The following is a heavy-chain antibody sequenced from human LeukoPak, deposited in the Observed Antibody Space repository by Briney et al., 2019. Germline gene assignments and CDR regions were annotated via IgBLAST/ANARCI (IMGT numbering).Heavy chain of an antibody. D-gene: IGHD3-22*01. J-gene: IGHJ3*02. CDR3: AKAHYYDSSGYYDAFDI. CDR1: GFTFSSYG. CDR2: ISGSGGST. V-gene: IGHV3-23*01. Sequence: PGGSLRLSCAASGFTFSSYGMSWVRQAPGKGLEWVSAISGSGGSTYYADSVKGRFTISRDNSKNTLYLQMNSLRAEDTAVYYCAKAHYYDSSGYYDAFDIWGQGTMVTVSS.